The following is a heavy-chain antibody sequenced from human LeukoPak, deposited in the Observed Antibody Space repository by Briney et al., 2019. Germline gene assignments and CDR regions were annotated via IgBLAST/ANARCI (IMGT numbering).Heavy chain of an antibody. J-gene: IGHJ3*02. D-gene: IGHD4-23*01. Sequence: GESLKISCKGSGYTFITYWIGWVRQMPGKGLEWMGIIYPGDSDTRYSPSFRGQVTISADKSINTAYLQWSSLKASDTAMYYCARPDDYGGKPAAFDIWGRGTMVTVSS. CDR1: GYTFITYW. CDR2: IYPGDSDT. CDR3: ARPDDYGGKPAAFDI. V-gene: IGHV5-51*01.